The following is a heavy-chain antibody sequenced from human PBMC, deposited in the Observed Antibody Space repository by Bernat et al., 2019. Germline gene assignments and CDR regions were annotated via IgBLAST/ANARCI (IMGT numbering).Heavy chain of an antibody. Sequence: VQLVESGGDLVQPGGSLRLSCATSGFTFSAFSMNWVRQAPGKGLAWVSYISSSGNTIYYADSVKGRFNISRDNAKNSLYLQMNSLRDEDTAVYYCARGSNGIPAAVDYWGQGTLVTVSS. CDR2: ISSSGNTI. V-gene: IGHV3-48*02. D-gene: IGHD6-13*01. CDR3: ARGSNGIPAAVDY. J-gene: IGHJ4*02. CDR1: GFTFSAFS.